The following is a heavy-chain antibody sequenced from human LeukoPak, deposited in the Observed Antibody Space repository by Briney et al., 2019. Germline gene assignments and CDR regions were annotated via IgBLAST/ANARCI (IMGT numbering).Heavy chain of an antibody. V-gene: IGHV3-30*18. CDR3: AKTLPALSSGIFDY. Sequence: GGSLRLSCAVSGFTFSSYGMHWVRQAPGKGLEWVAFISYDGNNKYYADSVKGRFTISRDNSKNTLYLQMNSLRVEDTAVYYCAKTLPALSSGIFDYCGQGTLVTVSS. J-gene: IGHJ4*02. CDR2: ISYDGNNK. D-gene: IGHD6-25*01. CDR1: GFTFSSYG.